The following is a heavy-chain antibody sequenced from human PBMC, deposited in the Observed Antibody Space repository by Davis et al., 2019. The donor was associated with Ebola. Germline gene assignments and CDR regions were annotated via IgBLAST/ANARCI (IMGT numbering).Heavy chain of an antibody. CDR1: GGTFGSYA. Sequence: AASVKVSCKASGGTFGSYAISWLRQAPGQGLEWMGGIFPMFGTSKYAQQFQGRVTMTTDTSTSTAYMELRSLRSDDTAVYYCARDGDIVLIPSAIPYFYGMDVWGQGTLVTVS. D-gene: IGHD2-2*01. CDR3: ARDGDIVLIPSAIPYFYGMDV. CDR2: IFPMFGTS. J-gene: IGHJ6*02. V-gene: IGHV1-69*05.